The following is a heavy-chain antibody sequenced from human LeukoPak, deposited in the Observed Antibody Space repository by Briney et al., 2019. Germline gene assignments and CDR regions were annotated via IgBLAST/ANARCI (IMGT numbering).Heavy chain of an antibody. D-gene: IGHD3-10*01. Sequence: GGSLRLSCAASGFTFSNAWMTWVRQAPGKGLEWVGRIKNKVDGGTADYAAPVKGRFTISRDDSKNTLYLQMNSLKTEDTAVYYCAKEAIRGVNWFDPWGQGTLVTVSS. CDR3: AKEAIRGVNWFDP. J-gene: IGHJ5*02. V-gene: IGHV3-15*01. CDR2: IKNKVDGGTA. CDR1: GFTFSNAW.